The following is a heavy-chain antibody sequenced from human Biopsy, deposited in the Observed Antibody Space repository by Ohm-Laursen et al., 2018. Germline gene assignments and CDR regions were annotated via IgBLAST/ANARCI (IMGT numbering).Heavy chain of an antibody. CDR1: GFTFSSYG. Sequence: SLRLSCAAPGFTFSSYGMHWVRQAPGKGLEWVAAIWYDGSNKNYADSVKGRFTISRDNSKNTPYLQMNSLRGEDTAVYYCAKCMTGGSNYYFHHCGQGTLVTVSS. V-gene: IGHV3-33*06. CDR3: AKCMTGGSNYYFHH. J-gene: IGHJ4*02. CDR2: IWYDGSNK. D-gene: IGHD2-8*01.